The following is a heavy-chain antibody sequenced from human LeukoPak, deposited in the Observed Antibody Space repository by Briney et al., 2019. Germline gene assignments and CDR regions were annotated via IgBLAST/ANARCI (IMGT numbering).Heavy chain of an antibody. J-gene: IGHJ4*02. V-gene: IGHV3-30*03. D-gene: IGHD6-19*01. Sequence: GGSLRLSCAASGFSFSSYSMHWVRQAPGKGLEWVADISYDGTKKYYADSVKGRFTISGDNSTNTVYLQMNSLRGEDTAVYFCARDAVTQWLAYYLDYWGQGTLVTVSS. CDR2: ISYDGTKK. CDR1: GFSFSSYS. CDR3: ARDAVTQWLAYYLDY.